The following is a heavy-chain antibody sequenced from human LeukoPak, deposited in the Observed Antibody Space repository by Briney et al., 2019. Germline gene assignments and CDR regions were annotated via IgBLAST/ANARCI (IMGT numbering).Heavy chain of an antibody. J-gene: IGHJ4*02. CDR1: GYTLTELS. CDR3: APFSPLHYYNSSGYSRPFDY. Sequence: GTSVKVSCKVSGYTLTELSMHWVRQAPGKGLEWMGGFDPEDGETIYAQKFQGRVTMTEDTSTDTAYMELSSLRSEDTAVYYCAPFSPLHYYNSSGYSRPFDYWGRGPLVTAPS. D-gene: IGHD3-22*01. V-gene: IGHV1-24*01. CDR2: FDPEDGET.